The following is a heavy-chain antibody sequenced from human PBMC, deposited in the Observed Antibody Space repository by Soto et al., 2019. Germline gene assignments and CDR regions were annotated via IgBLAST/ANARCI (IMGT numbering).Heavy chain of an antibody. D-gene: IGHD3-10*01. CDR3: ARGHHGSGSYYNVAQYFQH. CDR1: GGTFSSYA. V-gene: IGHV1-69*01. J-gene: IGHJ1*01. CDR2: IIPIFGTA. Sequence: QVQLVQSGAEVKKPGSSVKVSCKASGGTFSSYAISWVRQAPGQGLEWMGGIIPIFGTANYAQKFQGRVTITADESTSTAYMELSSLRSEDMSVYYCARGHHGSGSYYNVAQYFQHWGQCTLVTVSS.